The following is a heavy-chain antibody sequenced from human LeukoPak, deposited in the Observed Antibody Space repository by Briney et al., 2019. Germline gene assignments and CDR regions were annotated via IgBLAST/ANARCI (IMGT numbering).Heavy chain of an antibody. V-gene: IGHV4-31*03. CDR3: AREDNWNRNGSGI. Sequence: PSQTPSLTCTVSGGSISSGGYYWSWIRQHPGKGLEWIGYIYYSGSTYYNPSLKSRVTISVDTSKNQFSLKLSSVTAADTAVYYCAREDNWNRNGSGIWGQGTMVTVSS. CDR2: IYYSGST. J-gene: IGHJ3*02. CDR1: GGSISSGGYY. D-gene: IGHD1-20*01.